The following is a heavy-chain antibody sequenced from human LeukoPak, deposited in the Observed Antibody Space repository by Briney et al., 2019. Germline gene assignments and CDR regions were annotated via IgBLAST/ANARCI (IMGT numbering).Heavy chain of an antibody. D-gene: IGHD5-24*01. CDR1: GGSISSYF. J-gene: IGHJ4*02. CDR3: ARVEMASPHFDY. Sequence: SENLSLTCTVSGGSISSYFWTWIRQPPGKGLEWIGYMYCTGRTSYNPALKSRVTISLDTSKNQFSLKLTSVTAADTAVYYCARVEMASPHFDYWGQGSLVTLSA. V-gene: IGHV4-59*08. CDR2: MYCTGRT.